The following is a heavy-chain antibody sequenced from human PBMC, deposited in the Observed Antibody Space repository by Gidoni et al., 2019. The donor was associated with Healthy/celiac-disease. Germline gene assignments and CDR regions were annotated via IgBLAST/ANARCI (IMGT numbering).Heavy chain of an antibody. D-gene: IGHD3-3*01. CDR2: ISYDGSNK. Sequence: QVQLVESGGGVVQPGRSLRLSCAASGFTFSSYGMHWVRQAPGKGLEWVAVISYDGSNKYYADSVKGRFTISRDNSKNTLYLQMNSLRAEDTAVYYCARADNDFWSGYYLFDYWGQGTLVTVSS. J-gene: IGHJ4*02. V-gene: IGHV3-30-3*01. CDR1: GFTFSSYG. CDR3: ARADNDFWSGYYLFDY.